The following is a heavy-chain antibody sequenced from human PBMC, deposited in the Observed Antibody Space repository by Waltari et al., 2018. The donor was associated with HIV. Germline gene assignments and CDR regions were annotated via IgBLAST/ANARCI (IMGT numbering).Heavy chain of an antibody. J-gene: IGHJ5*02. CDR3: TTGVRYYGP. CDR1: NFSVSGKH. Sequence: AESGGRLIQPGGSLGLSCTASNFSVSGKHVTWIRQAPGGSLEWVAVIYPDDTTHYADFVSGRFTISRAKSRTTVLLLMNGLFVDDTATYFCTTGVRYYGPWGRGTRVTVSS. V-gene: IGHV3-53*01. D-gene: IGHD3-10*01. CDR2: IYPDDTT.